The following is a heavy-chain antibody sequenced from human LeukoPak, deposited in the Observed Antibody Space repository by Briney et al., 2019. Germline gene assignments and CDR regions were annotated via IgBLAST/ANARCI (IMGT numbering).Heavy chain of an antibody. CDR3: ARVYIVVVPAANGWFDP. Sequence: GASVKVSCKASGGTFSSYAISWVRQAPGQGLEWMGGIIPIFGTANYAQRFQGRVTITADESTSTAYMELSSLRSEDTAVYYCARVYIVVVPAANGWFDPWGQGTLVTVSS. CDR1: GGTFSSYA. CDR2: IIPIFGTA. D-gene: IGHD2-2*01. J-gene: IGHJ5*02. V-gene: IGHV1-69*13.